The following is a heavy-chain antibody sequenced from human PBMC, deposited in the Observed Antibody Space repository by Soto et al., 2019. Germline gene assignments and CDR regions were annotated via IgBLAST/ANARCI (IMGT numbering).Heavy chain of an antibody. J-gene: IGHJ6*02. D-gene: IGHD2-15*01. CDR3: ARVGGQSYYGMDV. Sequence: ASVKVSCKASGYTFTSYAMHWVRQAPGQRLEWMGWITTYNGYTNYPQKLQGRVTMTPDTSASIAYMELRSLISDDTALYYCARVGGQSYYGMDVWGQGTTVTVSS. CDR2: ITTYNGYT. V-gene: IGHV1-18*01. CDR1: GYTFTSYA.